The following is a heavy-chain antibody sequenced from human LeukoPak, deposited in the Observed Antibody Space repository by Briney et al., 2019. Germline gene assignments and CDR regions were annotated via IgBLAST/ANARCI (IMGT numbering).Heavy chain of an antibody. CDR1: GFTFSSYS. J-gene: IGHJ4*02. CDR2: ISSSGSNI. Sequence: PGGSLRLSCAASGFTFSSYSMNWVRQAPGKGLEWVSYISSSGSNIYYADSVKGRFTISRDNAKNSLYLQMNSLRAEDTAVYYCARDWANDYWGQGTLVTVSS. V-gene: IGHV3-48*04. CDR3: ARDWANDY. D-gene: IGHD7-27*01.